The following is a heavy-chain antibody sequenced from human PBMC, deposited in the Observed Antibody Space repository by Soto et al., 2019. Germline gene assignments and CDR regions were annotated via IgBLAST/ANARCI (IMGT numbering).Heavy chain of an antibody. V-gene: IGHV3-33*01. D-gene: IGHD6-6*01. CDR1: GFTFSSYG. Sequence: GGSLRLSCAASGFTFSSYGMHWVRQAPGKGLEWVAVIWYDGSNKYYADSVKGRFTISRDNSKNTLYLQMNSLRAEDTAVYYCASEYSSSSDHSHYYYYYMDVWGKGTTVTVSS. J-gene: IGHJ6*03. CDR2: IWYDGSNK. CDR3: ASEYSSSSDHSHYYYYYMDV.